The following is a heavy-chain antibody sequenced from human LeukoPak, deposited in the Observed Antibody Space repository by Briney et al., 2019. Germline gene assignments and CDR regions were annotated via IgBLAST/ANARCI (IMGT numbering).Heavy chain of an antibody. J-gene: IGHJ3*02. Sequence: GASVKVSCKASGGTFSSYAISWVRQAPGQGLEWMGRIILILGIANYAQKFQGRVTITADKSTSTAYMELSSLRSEDTAVYYCARTLTDSSGYYHDAFDIWGQGTMVTVSS. CDR2: IILILGIA. CDR3: ARTLTDSSGYYHDAFDI. CDR1: GGTFSSYA. D-gene: IGHD3-22*01. V-gene: IGHV1-69*04.